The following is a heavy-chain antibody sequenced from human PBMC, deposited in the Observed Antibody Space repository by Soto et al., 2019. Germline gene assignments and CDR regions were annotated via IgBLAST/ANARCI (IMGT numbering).Heavy chain of an antibody. D-gene: IGHD5-18*01. J-gene: IGHJ3*02. CDR2: ISYDGSNK. CDR3: AREPQLWLHSAFDI. V-gene: IGHV3-30-3*01. Sequence: GGSLRLSCAASGFTFSSYAMHWVRQAPGKGLEWVAVISYDGSNKYYADSVKGRFTISRDNSKNTLYLQMNSLRAEDTAVYYCAREPQLWLHSAFDIWGQGTMVTVSS. CDR1: GFTFSSYA.